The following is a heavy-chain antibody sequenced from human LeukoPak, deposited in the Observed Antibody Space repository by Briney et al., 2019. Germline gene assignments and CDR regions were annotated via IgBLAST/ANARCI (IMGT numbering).Heavy chain of an antibody. J-gene: IGHJ6*02. V-gene: IGHV1-69*13. CDR1: GGTFSSYA. Sequence: ASVKVSCKASGGTFSSYAISWVRQAPGQGLEWMGGIIPIFGTANYAQKFQGRVTITADESTSTAYMELSSLRSEDTAVYYCASSVVPAAMALGYYYYGMDVWGQVTTVTVSS. D-gene: IGHD2-2*01. CDR2: IIPIFGTA. CDR3: ASSVVPAAMALGYYYYGMDV.